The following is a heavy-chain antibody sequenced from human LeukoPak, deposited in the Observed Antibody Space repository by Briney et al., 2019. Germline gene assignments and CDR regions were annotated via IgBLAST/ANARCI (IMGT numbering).Heavy chain of an antibody. CDR2: INHSGST. CDR3: ARGPSDSSGYYYDSAEYFQH. V-gene: IGHV4-34*01. Sequence: SETLSLTCAVYGGSFSGYNWSWIRQPPGKGLEWIGEINHSGSTNYNPSLKSRVTISVDTSKNQFSLKLSSVTAADTAVYYCARGPSDSSGYYYDSAEYFQHWGQGTLVTVSS. J-gene: IGHJ1*01. CDR1: GGSFSGYN. D-gene: IGHD3-22*01.